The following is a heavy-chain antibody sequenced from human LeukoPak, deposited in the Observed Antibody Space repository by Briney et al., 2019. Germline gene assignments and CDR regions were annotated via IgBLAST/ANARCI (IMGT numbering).Heavy chain of an antibody. CDR1: GFTFSSYA. J-gene: IGHJ4*02. V-gene: IGHV3-23*01. D-gene: IGHD4-17*01. CDR2: ISGSSTST. CDR3: ARGEGYGDYGGGY. Sequence: GSLRLSCAASGFTFSSYAMAWVRQAPGKGLEWVSTISGSSTSTYYADSVKGRFTISRDNSKNTLYLQMNSLRAEDTAVYYCARGEGYGDYGGGYWGQGTLVTVSS.